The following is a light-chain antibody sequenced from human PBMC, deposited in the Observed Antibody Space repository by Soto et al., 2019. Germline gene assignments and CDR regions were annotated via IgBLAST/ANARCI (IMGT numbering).Light chain of an antibody. J-gene: IGKJ1*01. Sequence: EIVLTQSPGTLSLSPGERATLSCRASQSVSTNYLAWYQRKPGQAPRLLIYGASSRATDIPARFSGSGSGTDFTLTTTRLRPEDFAVYYCQQYGSSPPTFGQGTKVEIK. CDR2: GAS. V-gene: IGKV3-20*01. CDR1: QSVSTNY. CDR3: QQYGSSPPT.